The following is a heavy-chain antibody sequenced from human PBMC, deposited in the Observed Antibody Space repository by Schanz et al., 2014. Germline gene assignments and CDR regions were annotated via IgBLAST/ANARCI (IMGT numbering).Heavy chain of an antibody. V-gene: IGHV3-48*01. Sequence: EVQLLESGGGLVQPGGSLRLSCAASGFNFSDYAMCWVRQAPGKGLEWVSYISGSSRTIYYADSMKGRFTVSRDNAENALYLQMNSLRAEDTAVYYCARPALWFGDNCFDPWGQGTLVTVSS. CDR1: GFNFSDYA. D-gene: IGHD3-10*01. CDR2: ISGSSRTI. CDR3: ARPALWFGDNCFDP. J-gene: IGHJ5*02.